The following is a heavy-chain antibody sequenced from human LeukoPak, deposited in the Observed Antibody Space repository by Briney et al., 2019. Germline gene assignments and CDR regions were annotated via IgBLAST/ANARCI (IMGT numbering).Heavy chain of an antibody. D-gene: IGHD3-22*01. Sequence: GGSLRLSCAASGFTLSTYGMSWVRRAPGKGLEWVSAISGSGGSTYYADSVKGRFTISRDNSKNTLYLQMNSLRAEDTAVYYCAKDYYYDSHCFQHWGQGTLVTVSS. CDR3: AKDYYYDSHCFQH. V-gene: IGHV3-23*01. CDR1: GFTLSTYG. CDR2: ISGSGGST. J-gene: IGHJ1*01.